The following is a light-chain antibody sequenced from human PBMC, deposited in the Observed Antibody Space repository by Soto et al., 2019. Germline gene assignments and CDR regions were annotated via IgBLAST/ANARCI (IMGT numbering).Light chain of an antibody. V-gene: IGKV3-20*01. CDR1: QSVRSTF. CDR3: QQYHDSPMNT. Sequence: VLPQSPDTLSLSPGDRATLSCRASQSVRSTFLAWYQQKPDQAPRPLIYGASNRAAGIPERFSGSASGTDFTLTISRLEPDDSAVYYCQQYHDSPMNTFGLETQLQVK. CDR2: GAS. J-gene: IGKJ2*01.